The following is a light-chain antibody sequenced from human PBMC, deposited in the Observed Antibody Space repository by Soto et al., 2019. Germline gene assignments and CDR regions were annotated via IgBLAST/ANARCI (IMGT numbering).Light chain of an antibody. J-gene: IGLJ2*01. CDR2: EGS. CDR1: SSGVGSYNL. Sequence: QSALTQPASVSGSPGQSITISCTGTSSGVGSYNLVSWYQQHPDKAPKLMIYEGSKRPSGVSNRFSGSKSGNTASLTISGLQAENEADYYCCSYAGSSTVVFGGGTKLTVL. V-gene: IGLV2-23*01. CDR3: CSYAGSSTVV.